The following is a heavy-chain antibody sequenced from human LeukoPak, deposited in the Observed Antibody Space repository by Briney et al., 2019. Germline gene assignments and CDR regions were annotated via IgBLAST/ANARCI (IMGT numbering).Heavy chain of an antibody. CDR2: ISFDGRNK. V-gene: IGHV3-30*04. CDR1: GFSFTTYA. Sequence: GRSLRLSCAASGFSFTTYAMHWLRQIPGKGLEWVAVISFDGRNKYYEDSVNGRFTVSRDNSKNTLYLQMNSLRGDDTGVYYCARGKQCLLYPFFDNWGPGILVTVSS. CDR3: ARGKQCLLYPFFDN. D-gene: IGHD2-2*02. J-gene: IGHJ4*02.